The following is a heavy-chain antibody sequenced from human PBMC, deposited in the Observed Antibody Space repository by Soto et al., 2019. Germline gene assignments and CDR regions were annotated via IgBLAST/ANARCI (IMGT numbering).Heavy chain of an antibody. Sequence: QVQLVQSGAEVKKPGSSVKVSCKASGGTFSSYAISWVRQAPGQGLEWMGGIIPIFGTANYAQKFQGRVTITADESTSTAYMELSSLRSEDTAVYYCVRDGRKWELLSLFDYWGQGTLVTVSS. CDR3: VRDGRKWELLSLFDY. CDR2: IIPIFGTA. D-gene: IGHD1-26*01. J-gene: IGHJ4*02. CDR1: GGTFSSYA. V-gene: IGHV1-69*01.